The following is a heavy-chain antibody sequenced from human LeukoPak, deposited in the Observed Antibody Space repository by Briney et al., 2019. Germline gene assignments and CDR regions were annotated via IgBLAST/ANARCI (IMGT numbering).Heavy chain of an antibody. CDR1: GYSFRSFG. D-gene: IGHD3-10*01. J-gene: IGHJ4*02. CDR2: ISGYNGDT. CDR3: ARGGSGSYFRNDY. Sequence: ASVKVSCKASGYSFRSFGINWVRQAPGQGLEWMGWISGYNGDTKYSQRLEGRVTLTTDSSTTTTYMELSSLRSEDTAVYYCARGGSGSYFRNDYWGQGTLVTVSS. V-gene: IGHV1-18*01.